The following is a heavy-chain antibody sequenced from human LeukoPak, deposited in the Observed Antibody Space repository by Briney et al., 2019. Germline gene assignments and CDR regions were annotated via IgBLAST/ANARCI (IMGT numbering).Heavy chain of an antibody. CDR2: INTNTGNP. CDR1: GYTFTSHA. Sequence: GASVKVSCKASGYTFTSHAMNWVRQAPGQGPEWVGWINTNTGNPTYAQGFTGRFVFSLDTSVSTAYLQISSLKPEDTAVYYCAKQGPGYCGSTSCYGVDYWGQGTLVTVSS. D-gene: IGHD2-2*01. J-gene: IGHJ4*02. V-gene: IGHV7-4-1*02. CDR3: AKQGPGYCGSTSCYGVDY.